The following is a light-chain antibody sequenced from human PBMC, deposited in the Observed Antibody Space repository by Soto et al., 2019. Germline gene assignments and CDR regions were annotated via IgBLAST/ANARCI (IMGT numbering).Light chain of an antibody. V-gene: IGKV3-15*01. Sequence: EIVMTQSPATLSVSPGERATLSCRASQSVSNNLAWYQQKPGQAPRLLIHGGSTRATGIPARFNGSGSGTEFTLIISSLQSEDFAVYYCQQYNNWPGTFGQGTKVDIK. CDR1: QSVSNN. CDR3: QQYNNWPGT. CDR2: GGS. J-gene: IGKJ1*01.